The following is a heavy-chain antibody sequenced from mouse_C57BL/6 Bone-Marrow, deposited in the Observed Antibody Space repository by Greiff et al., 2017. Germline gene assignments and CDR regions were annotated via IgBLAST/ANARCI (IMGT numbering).Heavy chain of an antibody. J-gene: IGHJ3*01. CDR2: INPNYGTT. CDR1: GYSFTDYN. CDR3: ARWDYYGSSYEAY. V-gene: IGHV1-39*01. Sequence: EVQLQQSGPELVKPGASVKISCKASGYSFTDYNINWVKQSNGKSLEWIGVINPNYGTTSYHQKFKGKATLTVDQSSSTAYMQLNSLTSADSAVYYCARWDYYGSSYEAYWGQGTLVTVSA. D-gene: IGHD1-1*01.